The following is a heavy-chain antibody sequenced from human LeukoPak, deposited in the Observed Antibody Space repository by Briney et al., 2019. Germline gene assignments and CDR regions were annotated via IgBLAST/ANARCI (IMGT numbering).Heavy chain of an antibody. V-gene: IGHV1-18*01. CDR2: ISAYNGNT. D-gene: IGHD5-12*01. Sequence: ASVKVSCKASGYTFTSYGISWVRQAPGQGLEWMGWISAYNGNTNYAQKLQGRVTMTTDTSTSTAYMELRSLRSDDTAVYCCARERWYSGYDYHFDYWGQGTLVTVSS. J-gene: IGHJ4*02. CDR3: ARERWYSGYDYHFDY. CDR1: GYTFTSYG.